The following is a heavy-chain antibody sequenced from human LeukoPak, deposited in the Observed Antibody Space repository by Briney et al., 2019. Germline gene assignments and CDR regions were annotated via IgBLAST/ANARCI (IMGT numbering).Heavy chain of an antibody. CDR3: VRSGVPRQIDN. D-gene: IGHD3-10*01. CDR1: GYSFTSYW. J-gene: IGHJ4*02. Sequence: GESLKISCKGSGYSFTSYWISWVRQMPGKGLEWMGIIYPSDSDTRYSPSLQGQVTISADKSIITAYLQWSSLKASDTAMYYCVRSGVPRQIDNWGQGTLVTVSS. V-gene: IGHV5-51*01. CDR2: IYPSDSDT.